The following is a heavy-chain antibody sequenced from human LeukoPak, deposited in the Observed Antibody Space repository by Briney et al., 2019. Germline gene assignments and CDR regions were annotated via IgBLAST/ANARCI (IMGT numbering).Heavy chain of an antibody. J-gene: IGHJ4*02. CDR3: ARSGYSGRYPAYFDY. D-gene: IGHD1-26*01. Sequence: GGSLRLSCAASGFTFSSYTMHWVRQAPGKGLEWVAVISYDESNKYYADSVKGRFTISRDNSKNTLYLQMNSLRAEDTTVYYCARSGYSGRYPAYFDYWGQGTLVTVSS. CDR1: GFTFSSYT. V-gene: IGHV3-30-3*01. CDR2: ISYDESNK.